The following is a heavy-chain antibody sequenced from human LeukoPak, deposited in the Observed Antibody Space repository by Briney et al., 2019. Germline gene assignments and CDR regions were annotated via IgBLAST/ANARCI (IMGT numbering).Heavy chain of an antibody. J-gene: IGHJ4*02. D-gene: IGHD3-10*01. V-gene: IGHV4-59*08. CDR3: ARLLKGNFDY. CDR2: IYYSGST. CDR1: GGSISSYY. Sequence: SETLSLTCTVSGGSISSYYWSWIRQPPGKGLEWIGYIYYSGSTNYNPSLKSRVTISVDTSKNQFSLKLNSVTAADTAVYYCARLLKGNFDYWGQGTLVTVSS.